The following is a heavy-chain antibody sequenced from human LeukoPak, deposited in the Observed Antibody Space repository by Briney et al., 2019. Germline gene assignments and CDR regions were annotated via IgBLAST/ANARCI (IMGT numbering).Heavy chain of an antibody. V-gene: IGHV1-2*02. CDR1: RYTFTGYY. D-gene: IGHD3-3*01. Sequence: ASVKVSCKASRYTFTGYYMHWVRQAPGQGLEWMGWINPNSGGTNYAQKFQGRVTMTRDTSISTAYMELSRLRSDDTAVYYCARDYDFWSGYFDFDYWGQGTLVTVSS. J-gene: IGHJ4*02. CDR3: ARDYDFWSGYFDFDY. CDR2: INPNSGGT.